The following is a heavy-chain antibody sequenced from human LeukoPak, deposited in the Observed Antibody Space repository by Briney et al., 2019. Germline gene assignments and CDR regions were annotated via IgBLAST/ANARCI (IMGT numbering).Heavy chain of an antibody. CDR2: IYYSGST. CDR3: ARDSPIAARRTLDI. D-gene: IGHD6-6*01. CDR1: GGSISSYY. Sequence: SETLSLTCTVSGGSISSYYWSWIRQPPGKGLEWIGYIYYSGSTNYNPSLKSRVTISVDTSKNQFSLKLSSVTAADTAVYYCARDSPIAARRTLDIWGQGTMVTVSS. V-gene: IGHV4-59*01. J-gene: IGHJ3*02.